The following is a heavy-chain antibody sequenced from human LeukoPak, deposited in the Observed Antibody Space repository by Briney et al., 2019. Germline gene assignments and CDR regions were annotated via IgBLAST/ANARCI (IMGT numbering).Heavy chain of an antibody. CDR1: GYTFTSYD. CDR3: ASPRYCSGGSCYVDAFDI. CDR2: MNPNSGNT. Sequence: ASVKVSCKASGYTFTSYDINWVRQATGQGLEWMGWMNPNSGNTGYAQKFQGRVTMTRNTSISTAYMELSSLRSEDTAVYYCASPRYCSGGSCYVDAFDIWGQGTMVTVSS. V-gene: IGHV1-8*01. D-gene: IGHD2-15*01. J-gene: IGHJ3*02.